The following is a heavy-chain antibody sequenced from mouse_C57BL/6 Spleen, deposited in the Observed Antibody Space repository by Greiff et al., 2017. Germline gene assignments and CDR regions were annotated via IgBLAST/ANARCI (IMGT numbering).Heavy chain of an antibody. CDR3: ASRTGYAMDY. Sequence: VQLQQSGPELVKPGASVKISCKASGYAFSSSWMNWVKQRPGKGLEWIGRIYPGDGDTNYNGKFKGKATLTADKSSSTAYMQLSSLTSEDSAVYFCASRTGYAMDYWGQGTSVTVSS. V-gene: IGHV1-82*01. D-gene: IGHD4-1*01. CDR1: GYAFSSSW. J-gene: IGHJ4*01. CDR2: IYPGDGDT.